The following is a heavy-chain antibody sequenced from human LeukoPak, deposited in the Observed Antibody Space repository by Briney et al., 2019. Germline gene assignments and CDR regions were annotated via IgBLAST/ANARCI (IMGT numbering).Heavy chain of an antibody. CDR1: GFNFNSHW. V-gene: IGHV3-48*04. Sequence: PGGSLRLSCAASGFNFNSHWMNWVRQAPGKGLEWLSYISSSGSTMYYADSVKGRFTISRDNAKNSLYLQMNSLRVEDTAMYYCTRGFDISDYWGQGTVVTVSS. CDR2: ISSSGSTM. D-gene: IGHD3-3*02. J-gene: IGHJ4*02. CDR3: TRGFDISDY.